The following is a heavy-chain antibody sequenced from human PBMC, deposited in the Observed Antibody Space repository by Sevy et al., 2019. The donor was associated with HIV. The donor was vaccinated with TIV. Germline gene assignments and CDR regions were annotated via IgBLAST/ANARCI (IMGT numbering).Heavy chain of an antibody. CDR2: IYHSGST. CDR1: GGSISSGGYS. CDR3: ARALYDFWSGYYQPTFDY. V-gene: IGHV4-30-2*01. J-gene: IGHJ4*02. D-gene: IGHD3-3*01. Sequence: SETLSLTCAVSGGSISSGGYSWSWIRQPPGKGLEWIGYIYHSGSTYYNPSLKSRVTISVDRSKNQFSLKLSSVTAAYTAVYYCARALYDFWSGYYQPTFDYWGQGTLVTVSS.